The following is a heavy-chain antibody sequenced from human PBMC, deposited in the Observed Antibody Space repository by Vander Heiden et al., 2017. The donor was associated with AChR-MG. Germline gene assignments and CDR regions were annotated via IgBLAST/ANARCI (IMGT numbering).Heavy chain of an antibody. D-gene: IGHD4-17*01. V-gene: IGHV3-33*01. Sequence: QVQLVESGGGVVQPGRSLRLSCAASGFTFSSYGMHWVRQAPGKGLECVAVIWYDGSNKYYADSVKGRFTISRDNSKNTLYLQMNSLRAEDTAVYYCARDRYGDYFQYFDYWGQGTLVTVSS. J-gene: IGHJ4*02. CDR1: GFTFSSYG. CDR2: IWYDGSNK. CDR3: ARDRYGDYFQYFDY.